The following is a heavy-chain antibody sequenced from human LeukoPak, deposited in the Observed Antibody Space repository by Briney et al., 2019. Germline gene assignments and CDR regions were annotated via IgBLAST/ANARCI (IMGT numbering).Heavy chain of an antibody. V-gene: IGHV4-59*01. Sequence: SETLSLTXTVSGGSISSYYWSWIRQPPGKGLEWIGYIYYSGSTNYNPSLKSRVTISVDTSKNQFSLKLSPVTAADTAVYYCARGPYCSGGSCYGYFDYWGQGTLVTVSS. CDR2: IYYSGST. CDR1: GGSISSYY. CDR3: ARGPYCSGGSCYGYFDY. J-gene: IGHJ4*02. D-gene: IGHD2-15*01.